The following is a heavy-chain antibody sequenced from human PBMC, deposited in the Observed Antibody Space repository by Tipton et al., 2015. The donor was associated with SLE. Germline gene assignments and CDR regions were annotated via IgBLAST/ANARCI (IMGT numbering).Heavy chain of an antibody. D-gene: IGHD3-10*01. Sequence: SLRLSCAASGFTFSSYSMNWVRQAPGKGLEWVSSISSSSSYIYYADSVKGRFTISRDNAKNSLYLQMNSLRAEDTAVYYCARDRGVSYYYYGMDVWGQGTTATVSS. J-gene: IGHJ6*02. CDR2: ISSSSSYI. CDR1: GFTFSSYS. CDR3: ARDRGVSYYYYGMDV. V-gene: IGHV3-21*03.